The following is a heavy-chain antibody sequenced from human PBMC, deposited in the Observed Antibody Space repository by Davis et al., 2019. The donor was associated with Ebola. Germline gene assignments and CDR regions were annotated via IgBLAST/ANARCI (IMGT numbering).Heavy chain of an antibody. V-gene: IGHV3-74*01. CDR3: ARDDPGYSYGFIFDY. CDR1: GFTFSSYW. Sequence: PGGSLRLSCAASGFTFSSYWMHWVRQAPGKGLVWVSRINSDGSSTSYADSVKGRFTISRDNAKNSLYLQMNSLRDEDTAVYYCARDDPGYSYGFIFDYWGQGTLVTVSS. J-gene: IGHJ4*02. CDR2: INSDGSST. D-gene: IGHD5-18*01.